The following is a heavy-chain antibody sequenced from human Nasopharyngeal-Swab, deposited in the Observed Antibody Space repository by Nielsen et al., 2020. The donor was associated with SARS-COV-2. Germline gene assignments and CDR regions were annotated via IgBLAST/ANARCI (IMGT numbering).Heavy chain of an antibody. V-gene: IGHV3-23*01. CDR2: ISGSGGST. J-gene: IGHJ4*02. D-gene: IGHD6-6*01. CDR1: GFTFSSYA. CDR3: AKTLSRIAGPPNYFDY. Sequence: ESLKISCAASGFTFSSYAMSWVRQAPGKGLEWVSAISGSGGSTYYADSVKGRFTISRDNSKNTLYLQMNSLRAEDTAVYYCAKTLSRIAGPPNYFDYWGQGTLVTVSS.